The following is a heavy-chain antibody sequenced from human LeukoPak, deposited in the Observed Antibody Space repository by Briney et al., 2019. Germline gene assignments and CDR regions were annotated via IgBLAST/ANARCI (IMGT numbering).Heavy chain of an antibody. Sequence: GGSLRLSCAASGFTFSSYAMHWVRQAPGKGLEWVAVIWYDGSNKYYADSVKGRFTISRDNSKNTLYLQMNSLRAEDTAVYYCARDYLWFGEFPNWFDPWGQGTLVTVSS. CDR1: GFTFSSYA. CDR2: IWYDGSNK. J-gene: IGHJ5*02. V-gene: IGHV3-33*08. CDR3: ARDYLWFGEFPNWFDP. D-gene: IGHD3-10*01.